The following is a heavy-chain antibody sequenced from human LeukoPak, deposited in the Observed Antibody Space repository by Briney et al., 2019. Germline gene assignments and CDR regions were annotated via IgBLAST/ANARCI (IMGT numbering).Heavy chain of an antibody. CDR2: INHSGST. CDR1: GGSFSGYF. CDR3: ARGIFSGSWGSYRSKPSGHTFDY. D-gene: IGHD3-16*02. Sequence: SETLSLTCAVYGGSFSGYFWTWIRQPPMKGLEWIGEINHSGSTNYNPSLKSRVTISVDTSKNQFSLKLSSVTAADTAVYYCARGIFSGSWGSYRSKPSGHTFDYWGQGTLVTVSS. V-gene: IGHV4-34*01. J-gene: IGHJ4*02.